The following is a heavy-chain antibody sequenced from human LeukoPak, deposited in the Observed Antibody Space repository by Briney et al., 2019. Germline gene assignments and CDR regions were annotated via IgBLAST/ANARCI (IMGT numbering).Heavy chain of an antibody. J-gene: IGHJ5*02. CDR1: GGSISSGSYF. Sequence: SETQSLTCTVSGGSISSGSYFCSWIRQSAGRGLEWIGRIDSSGNTNYNPSLKSRVIMSLDTSKNQFSLKLSSVTAADTAVYYCAREALPNGVWRVGWFDPWGQGTLVTVFS. D-gene: IGHD2-8*01. CDR2: IDSSGNT. V-gene: IGHV4-61*02. CDR3: AREALPNGVWRVGWFDP.